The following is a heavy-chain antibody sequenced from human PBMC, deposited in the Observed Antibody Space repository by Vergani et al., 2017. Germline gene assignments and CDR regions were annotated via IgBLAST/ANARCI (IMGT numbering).Heavy chain of an antibody. V-gene: IGHV4-59*01. CDR2: IYYSGST. Sequence: QVQLQESGPGLLKPSETLSLTCTVSGGSISSYYWSWIRQPPGKGLEWIGYIYYSGSTNYNPSLKSRVTISVDTSKNQFSLKLSSVTAADTAVYYCARGVGCYYASSGYYSGYWYFDLWGRGTLVTVSS. D-gene: IGHD3-22*01. CDR1: GGSISSYY. J-gene: IGHJ2*01. CDR3: ARGVGCYYASSGYYSGYWYFDL.